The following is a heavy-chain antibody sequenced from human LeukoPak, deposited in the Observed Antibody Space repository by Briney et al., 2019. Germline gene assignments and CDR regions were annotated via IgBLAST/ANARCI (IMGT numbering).Heavy chain of an antibody. D-gene: IGHD6-19*01. CDR1: GFTFDDYG. J-gene: IGHJ4*02. CDR2: INWNGGST. V-gene: IGHV3-20*04. Sequence: GGSLRLSCAASGFTFDDYGMSWVRQAPGKGLEWVSGINWNGGSTGYADSVKGRFTISRDNAKNSLYLQMNSLRAEDTALYYCARDRGIAVAGPVIYWGQGTLVTVSS. CDR3: ARDRGIAVAGPVIY.